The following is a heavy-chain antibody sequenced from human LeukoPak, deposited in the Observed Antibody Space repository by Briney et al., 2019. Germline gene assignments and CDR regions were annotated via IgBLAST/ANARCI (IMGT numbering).Heavy chain of an antibody. V-gene: IGHV1-18*01. CDR2: ISAYNGNT. D-gene: IGHD6-25*01. J-gene: IGHJ4*02. Sequence: ASVKVSCKASGYTFTSHDITWVRQAPGQGLEWMGWISAYNGNTNYAQKLQGRVTMTTDTSTSTAYMELGSLRPDDTAVYYCARGPRDPSGYLDYWGQGTLVTVSS. CDR1: GYTFTSHD. CDR3: ARGPRDPSGYLDY.